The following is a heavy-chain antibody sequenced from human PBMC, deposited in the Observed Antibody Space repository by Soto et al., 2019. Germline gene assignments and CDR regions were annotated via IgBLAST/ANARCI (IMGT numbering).Heavy chain of an antibody. Sequence: EVQLLESGGGLVQPGGSLRRSCAASGFTFSSYAMSWVRQAPGKGLEWVSAISGSGSRTYYADSVKGRFTFSRDNSKKTLYLQMNSLRAADTAVYFCAKGTYRDYVYWDHAFDIWGQGTMVTVSS. CDR3: AKGTYRDYVYWDHAFDI. CDR2: ISGSGSRT. CDR1: GFTFSSYA. D-gene: IGHD4-17*01. V-gene: IGHV3-23*01. J-gene: IGHJ3*02.